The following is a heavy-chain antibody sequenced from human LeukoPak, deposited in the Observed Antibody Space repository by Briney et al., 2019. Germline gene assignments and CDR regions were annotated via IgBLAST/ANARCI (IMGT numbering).Heavy chain of an antibody. CDR3: ASSSWFGELSHASDY. V-gene: IGHV4-38-2*02. CDR2: IYHSGNT. D-gene: IGHD3-10*01. Sequence: SETLSLTCTVSGYSISTSYYWGWIRQPPGKGLEWIGSIYHSGNTYYNPSLKSRVTISVDTSKNQFSLKLSSVTAADTAVYYCASSSWFGELSHASDYWGQGTLVTVSS. J-gene: IGHJ4*02. CDR1: GYSISTSYY.